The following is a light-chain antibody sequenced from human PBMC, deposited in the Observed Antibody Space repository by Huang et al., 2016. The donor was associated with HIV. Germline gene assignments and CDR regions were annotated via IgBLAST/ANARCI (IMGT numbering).Light chain of an antibody. CDR2: LAS. J-gene: IGKJ1*01. CDR3: MQGLQTPQT. Sequence: DIVLTQSPLSLPVTPGEPASISCRSSQSLLYSNGYNYLHWYLQKPGHSPQLVISLASSRASGVPDRVSGSGSGTDFTLKISRVEAEDVGVYYCMQGLQTPQTFGQGTKVEIK. CDR1: QSLLYSNGYNY. V-gene: IGKV2-28*01.